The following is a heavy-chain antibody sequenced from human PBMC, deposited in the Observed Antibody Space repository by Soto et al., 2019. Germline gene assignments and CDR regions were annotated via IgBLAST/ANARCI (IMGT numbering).Heavy chain of an antibody. D-gene: IGHD2-2*01. CDR1: GFTFSNAW. Sequence: GGSLRLSCAASGFTFSNAWMSWVRQAPGKGLEWVGRIKSKTDGGTTEYAAPVKGRFTISRDDSKNTLDLQMNSLKTVDTAVYDFTSSGIVVVPAANYYFDYWGQGILVTGSS. J-gene: IGHJ4*02. CDR2: IKSKTDGGTT. CDR3: TSSGIVVVPAANYYFDY. V-gene: IGHV3-15*01.